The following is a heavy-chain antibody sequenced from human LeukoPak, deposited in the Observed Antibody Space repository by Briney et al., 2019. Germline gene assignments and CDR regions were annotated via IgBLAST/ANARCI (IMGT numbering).Heavy chain of an antibody. CDR2: ISGSGGST. CDR3: AKLAYCGGDCYSGLYYYYGMDV. CDR1: GFTFSSYA. D-gene: IGHD2-21*02. J-gene: IGHJ6*02. V-gene: IGHV3-23*01. Sequence: GGSLRLSCAASGFTFSSYAMSWVRQAPGKGLEWVSAISGSGGSTYYADSVKGRFTISRDNSKNTLYLQMNSLRAEDTAVYYCAKLAYCGGDCYSGLYYYYGMDVWGQGTTVTVSS.